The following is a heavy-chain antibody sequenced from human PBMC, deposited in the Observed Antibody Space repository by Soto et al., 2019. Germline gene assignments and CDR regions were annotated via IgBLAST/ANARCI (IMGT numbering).Heavy chain of an antibody. V-gene: IGHV3-48*01. J-gene: IGHJ4*02. CDR2: ISGVTTTI. CDR3: ARGLQYAGGFDN. CDR1: GFTFSSYE. D-gene: IGHD2-8*01. Sequence: EVQLVESGGGLVQPGGTLRLSCAASGFTFSSYEMNWVRQAPGKGLEWVSYISGVTTTIYYADSGRGSFTIASDDAKNPQLMQMNSLTADDTAVYYGARGLQYAGGFDNWGQGTLVTVSS.